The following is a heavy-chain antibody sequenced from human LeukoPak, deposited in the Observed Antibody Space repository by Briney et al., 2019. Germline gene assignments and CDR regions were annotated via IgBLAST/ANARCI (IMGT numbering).Heavy chain of an antibody. V-gene: IGHV4-34*01. D-gene: IGHD3-22*01. J-gene: IGHJ6*03. CDR3: ARGRQEISMILVVMTGVSYYLDV. Sequence: PSETLSLTCAVYGGSFSGYYWTWIRQSPGKGLEWIGETNPSGSTYYNPSLKSRLTISGDTSKSQFSLRLTSVTAADTAVYYCARGRQEISMILVVMTGVSYYLDVWGKGTTVTVS. CDR1: GGSFSGYY. CDR2: TNPSGST.